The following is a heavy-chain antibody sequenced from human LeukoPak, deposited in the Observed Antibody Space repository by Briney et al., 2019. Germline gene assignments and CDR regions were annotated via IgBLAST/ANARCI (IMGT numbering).Heavy chain of an antibody. Sequence: GGSLRLSCAASGFTFGGFTLHWVRQASGKGLDWIGRIRGKQDNFATAYGASVRGRFTISRDDSKNTAYLQMDSLKTEDTAVYYCLISSSIGYWGQGTLVTVSS. CDR3: LISSSIGY. J-gene: IGHJ4*02. CDR2: IRGKQDNFAT. V-gene: IGHV3-73*01. D-gene: IGHD6-19*01. CDR1: GFTFGGFT.